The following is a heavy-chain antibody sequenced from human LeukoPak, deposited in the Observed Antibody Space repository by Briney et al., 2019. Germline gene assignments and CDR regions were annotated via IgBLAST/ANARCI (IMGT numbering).Heavy chain of an antibody. CDR1: GDSVSSNSAA. J-gene: IGHJ6*02. CDR3: AQAYYDILTGYYERDYYYYYGMDV. Sequence: SQTLSLTCAISGDSVSSNSAAWNWIRQSPSRGLEWLGRTYYRSKWYNDYAVSVKSRITINPDTSKNQFSLQLNSVTPEDTAVYYCAQAYYDILTGYYERDYYYYYGMDVWGQGTTVTVSS. D-gene: IGHD3-9*01. V-gene: IGHV6-1*01. CDR2: TYYRSKWYN.